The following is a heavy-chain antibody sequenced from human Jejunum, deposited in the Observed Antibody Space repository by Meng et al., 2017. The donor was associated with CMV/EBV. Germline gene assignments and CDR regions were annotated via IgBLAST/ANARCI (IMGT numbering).Heavy chain of an antibody. J-gene: IGHJ4*02. CDR1: GFFSNYG. D-gene: IGHD4-11*01. V-gene: IGHV3-7*01. CDR2: IKADGSEK. CDR3: AREGHYSNYIDF. Sequence: ASGFFSNYGMGWVRQAPGKGLEWVANIKADGSEKYYVDSVKGRFTISRDNAKNSLFLQMNSLRVEDTAVYYCAREGHYSNYIDFWGQGTLVTVSS.